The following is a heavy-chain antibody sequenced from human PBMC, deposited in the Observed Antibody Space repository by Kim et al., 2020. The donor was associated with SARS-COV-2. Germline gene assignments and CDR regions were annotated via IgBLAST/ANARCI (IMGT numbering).Heavy chain of an antibody. V-gene: IGHV4-39*01. Sequence: SETLSLTCTVSGGSISSSSYYWGWIRQPPGKGLEWIGSIYYSGSTYYNPSLKSRVTISVDTSKNQFSLKLSSVTAADTAVYYCARQRVVVVPAAMFYYGMDVWGQGTTVTVSS. CDR2: IYYSGST. CDR3: ARQRVVVVPAAMFYYGMDV. J-gene: IGHJ6*02. CDR1: GGSISSSSYY. D-gene: IGHD2-2*01.